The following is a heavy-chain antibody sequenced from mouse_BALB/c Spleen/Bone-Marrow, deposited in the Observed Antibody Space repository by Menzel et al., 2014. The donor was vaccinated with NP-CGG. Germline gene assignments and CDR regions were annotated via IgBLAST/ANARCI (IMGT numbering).Heavy chain of an antibody. Sequence: EVNVVESGGGLVQPGGSRKLSCAASGFTFSSFGMHWVRQAPEKGLEWVAYTSSGSSTIYYADTVKGRFTISRDNPKNTLFLQMTSLRSEDTAMYYCARGYDYGFAYWGQGTLVTVSA. CDR3: ARGYDYGFAY. D-gene: IGHD2-4*01. CDR2: TSSGSSTI. J-gene: IGHJ3*01. V-gene: IGHV5-17*02. CDR1: GFTFSSFG.